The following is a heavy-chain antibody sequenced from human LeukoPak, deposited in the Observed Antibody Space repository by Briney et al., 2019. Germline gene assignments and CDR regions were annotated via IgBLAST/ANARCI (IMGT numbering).Heavy chain of an antibody. CDR1: GFTFSNYW. Sequence: PGGSLRLSCAASGFTFSNYWMSWVRQAPGKGLEWVANIKQDGSEKYSVDSVKGRFTISRDNAKNSLYLQMNSLRVEDTAVYCCARDSGATFDYWGQGTLVTVSS. V-gene: IGHV3-7*01. CDR3: ARDSGATFDY. CDR2: IKQDGSEK. J-gene: IGHJ4*02. D-gene: IGHD1-26*01.